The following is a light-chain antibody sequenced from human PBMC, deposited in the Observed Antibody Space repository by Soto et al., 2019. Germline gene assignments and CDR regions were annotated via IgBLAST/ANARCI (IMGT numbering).Light chain of an antibody. CDR2: EVS. CDR1: SSDVGGYNY. Sequence: QSVLTQPASVSGSPGQSITISCTGTSSDVGGYNYVSWYQQHPGKAPKLMIFEVSNRPSGVSHRFSGSKSGSTASLTISGLQADDEADYYCSSYTSSSSYVFGTGTKLTVL. J-gene: IGLJ1*01. CDR3: SSYTSSSSYV. V-gene: IGLV2-14*01.